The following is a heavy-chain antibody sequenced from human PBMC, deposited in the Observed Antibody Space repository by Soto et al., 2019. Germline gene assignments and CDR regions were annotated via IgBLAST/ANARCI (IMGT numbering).Heavy chain of an antibody. J-gene: IGHJ4*02. Sequence: SVKVSCKASGGTFSSYAISWVRQAPGQGLEWMGGIIPIFGTANYAQKFQGRVTITADESTSTAYMELSSLRSEDTAVYYCARSTSERGYCSSTSCYTSLDYWGQGTLVTVSS. CDR3: ARSTSERGYCSSTSCYTSLDY. V-gene: IGHV1-69*13. CDR2: IIPIFGTA. D-gene: IGHD2-2*02. CDR1: GGTFSSYA.